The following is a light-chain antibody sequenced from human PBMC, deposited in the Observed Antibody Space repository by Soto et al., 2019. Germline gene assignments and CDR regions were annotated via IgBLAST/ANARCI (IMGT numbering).Light chain of an antibody. V-gene: IGKV1-5*01. CDR3: QQYNSFSKT. CDR1: QSISNW. CDR2: HAS. Sequence: IPINPSASTLPATIGYRWTMQCRASQSISNWLAWYQQKPGTAPKVLIYHASNLQSGVPSRFSGSGSGTEFTLTISSLQPDDSASYYCQQYNSFSKTFGPGTKVDI. J-gene: IGKJ1*01.